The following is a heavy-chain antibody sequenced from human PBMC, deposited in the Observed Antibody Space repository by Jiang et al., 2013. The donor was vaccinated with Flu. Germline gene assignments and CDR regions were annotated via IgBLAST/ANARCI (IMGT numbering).Heavy chain of an antibody. D-gene: IGHD5-18*01. Sequence: NPSLKSRVTISVDTSKNQFSLKLSSVTAADTAVYYCARYSYGLYDAFDIWGQGTMVTVSS. J-gene: IGHJ3*02. V-gene: IGHV4-31*02. CDR3: ARYSYGLYDAFDI.